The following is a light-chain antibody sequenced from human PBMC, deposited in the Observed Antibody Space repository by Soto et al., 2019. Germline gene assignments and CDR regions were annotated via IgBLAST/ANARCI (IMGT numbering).Light chain of an antibody. J-gene: IGKJ4*01. Sequence: EIVLTQSPGTLSLSPGERATLSCRASQSVSSSYLAWYQQKPGQAPRLLIYGASSRATGIPDRFSGSGSGTDFTLTISRLEPEDFAVYYCQQYGSSRGLTVGGGTKVEIK. CDR1: QSVSSSY. V-gene: IGKV3-20*01. CDR3: QQYGSSRGLT. CDR2: GAS.